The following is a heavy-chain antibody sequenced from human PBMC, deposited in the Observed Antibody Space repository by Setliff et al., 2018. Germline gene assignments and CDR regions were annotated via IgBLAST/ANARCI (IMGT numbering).Heavy chain of an antibody. CDR2: ISYSGNT. CDR1: GASMRSGTFY. D-gene: IGHD1-1*01. V-gene: IGHV4-39*01. CDR3: ARTGTYRYFDY. Sequence: PSETLSLTCTVSGASMRSGTFYWSWIRLHPGKGLEWIGYISYSGNTYYNASLASRLTISVDTAKNQFSLKLTSVTAADTAVYYCARTGTYRYFDYWGQGTRVTVSS. J-gene: IGHJ4*02.